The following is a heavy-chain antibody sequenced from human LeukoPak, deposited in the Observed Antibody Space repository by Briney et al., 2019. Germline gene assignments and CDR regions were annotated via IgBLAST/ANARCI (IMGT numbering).Heavy chain of an antibody. D-gene: IGHD3-22*01. V-gene: IGHV1-18*01. Sequence: GASVKVSCKASGYTFTSYGISWVRQAPGQGLEWMGWISAYNGNTNYAQKLQGRVTMTTDTSTSTAYMELRSLRSDDTAVYYCARLYDSSGYYYEDSNDAFDIWGQGTMVTVSS. J-gene: IGHJ3*02. CDR1: GYTFTSYG. CDR3: ARLYDSSGYYYEDSNDAFDI. CDR2: ISAYNGNT.